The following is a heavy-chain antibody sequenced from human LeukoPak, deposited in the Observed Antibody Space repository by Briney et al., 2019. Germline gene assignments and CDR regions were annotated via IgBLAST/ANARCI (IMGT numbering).Heavy chain of an antibody. CDR1: GFTFSSYA. V-gene: IGHV3-30*04. Sequence: GRSLRLSCAASGFTFSSYAMHWVRQAPGKGLEWVAVISYDGSNKYYADSVKGRFTISRDNSKNTLYLQMNSLRAEDTAVYYCARPYDSSGYYQYYFDHWAREPWSPSPQ. D-gene: IGHD3-22*01. CDR2: ISYDGSNK. J-gene: IGHJ4*02. CDR3: ARPYDSSGYYQYYFDH.